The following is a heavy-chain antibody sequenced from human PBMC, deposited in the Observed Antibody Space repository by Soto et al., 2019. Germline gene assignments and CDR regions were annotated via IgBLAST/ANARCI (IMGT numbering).Heavy chain of an antibody. CDR2: IDWDDDK. Sequence: GXTLVNPTQTLTXNCTFSWFSLSTSGMRVIWIRQPPGKALEWLARIDWDDDKFYSTSLKTRITISKDTYKNQVVLTMTNIDPVDTATYYCARAGPGSKSLDYWGQGTLGTVSS. J-gene: IGHJ4*02. CDR1: WFSLSTSGMR. V-gene: IGHV2-70*04. D-gene: IGHD6-13*01. CDR3: ARAGPGSKSLDY.